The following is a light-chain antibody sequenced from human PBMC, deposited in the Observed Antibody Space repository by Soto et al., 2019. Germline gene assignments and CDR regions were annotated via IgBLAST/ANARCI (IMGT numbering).Light chain of an antibody. CDR1: HYIQQY. CDR2: DAS. J-gene: IGKJ5*01. Sequence: DIQMTQSPASLPESVGDRVTITCQASHYIQQYLNWYQPKSGKAPKLLIYDASNLETGVPSRFRGSGSGTDFTFTISSLQPEDIATYYWQQYDKLTDNFGQGTRLEIK. V-gene: IGKV1-33*01. CDR3: QQYDKLTDN.